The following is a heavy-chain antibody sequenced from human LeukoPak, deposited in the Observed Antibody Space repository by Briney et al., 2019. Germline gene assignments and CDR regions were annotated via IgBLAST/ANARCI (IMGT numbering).Heavy chain of an antibody. CDR3: AKKAHYDAYAKYFDY. Sequence: PGGSLRLSCAASGFTFSNYAMTWVRQAPGKRLEWVSILSDSGVYTYYADSVKGRFTISRDNSNNMLYLQMNSLRAEDTAVYYCAKKAHYDAYAKYFDYWGQGALVTVSS. CDR1: GFTFSNYA. V-gene: IGHV3-23*01. J-gene: IGHJ4*02. D-gene: IGHD4-17*01. CDR2: LSDSGVYT.